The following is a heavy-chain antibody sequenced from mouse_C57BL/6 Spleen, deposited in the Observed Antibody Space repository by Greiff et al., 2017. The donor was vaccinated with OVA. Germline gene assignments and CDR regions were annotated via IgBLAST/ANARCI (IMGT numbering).Heavy chain of an antibody. J-gene: IGHJ4*01. CDR1: GYAFSSYW. Sequence: VQLQQSGAELVKPGASVKISCKASGYAFSSYWMNWVKQRPGKGLEWIGQIYPGDGDTNYNGKFKGKATLTADKSSSTAYMQLSSLTSEGSAVYFCARGEGLYAMDYWGQGTSVTVSS. CDR3: ARGEGLYAMDY. V-gene: IGHV1-80*01. D-gene: IGHD3-3*01. CDR2: IYPGDGDT.